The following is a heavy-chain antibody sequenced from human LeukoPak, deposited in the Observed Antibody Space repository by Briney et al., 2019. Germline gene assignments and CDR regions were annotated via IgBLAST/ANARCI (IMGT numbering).Heavy chain of an antibody. CDR2: ISSSSSTI. Sequence: GGSLRLSCAASGFTFSSYSMNWVRQAPGKGLEWVSYISSSSSTIYYADSVKGRFTISRDNSKNTLYLQMNSLRAEDTAVYYCAKTPGGIAVAARGDYWGQGTLVTVSS. D-gene: IGHD6-19*01. CDR1: GFTFSSYS. CDR3: AKTPGGIAVAARGDY. J-gene: IGHJ4*02. V-gene: IGHV3-48*01.